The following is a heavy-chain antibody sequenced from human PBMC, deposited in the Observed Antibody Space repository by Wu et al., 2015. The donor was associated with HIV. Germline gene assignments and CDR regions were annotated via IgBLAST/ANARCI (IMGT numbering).Heavy chain of an antibody. D-gene: IGHD2-2*01. Sequence: QVQLVQSGAEVKKPGASVKVSCKASGYTFTSYYMHWVRQAPGQGLEWMGIINPSGGSTSYAQKFQGRVTMTRDTSTSTVYMELSSLRSEDTAVYYCARGPPIVVVPAAIRYWGQGTLVTVSS. CDR2: INPSGGST. J-gene: IGHJ4*02. CDR1: GYTFTSYY. CDR3: ARGPPIVVVPAAIRY. V-gene: IGHV1-46*03.